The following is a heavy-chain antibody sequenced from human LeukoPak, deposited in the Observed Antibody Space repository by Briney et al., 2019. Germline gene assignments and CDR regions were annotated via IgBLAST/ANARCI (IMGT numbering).Heavy chain of an antibody. Sequence: GGSLRLSCAASGFTFNKYAMTWVRQAPGKGLERVSAISTGGTTYYSDSVKGRFAISRDNSENTVFLQMNSLRADDTAVYYCAKGITMIVVPNYWGQGTLVTVSS. J-gene: IGHJ4*02. CDR3: AKGITMIVVPNY. V-gene: IGHV3-23*01. D-gene: IGHD3-22*01. CDR2: ISTGGTT. CDR1: GFTFNKYA.